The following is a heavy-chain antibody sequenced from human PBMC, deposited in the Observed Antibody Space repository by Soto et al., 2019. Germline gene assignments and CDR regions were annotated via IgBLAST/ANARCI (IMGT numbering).Heavy chain of an antibody. V-gene: IGHV5-51*01. J-gene: IGHJ6*02. D-gene: IGHD3-10*01. CDR2: IYPGDSDT. Sequence: PGESPKISCKGSGYSLTSYWIGWVRQMPGKGLEWMGIIYPGDSDTRYSPSFQGQVTISADKSISTAYLQWSSLKASDTAMYYCASTSRLTGDYYGMDVWGQGTTVTVSS. CDR3: ASTSRLTGDYYGMDV. CDR1: GYSLTSYW.